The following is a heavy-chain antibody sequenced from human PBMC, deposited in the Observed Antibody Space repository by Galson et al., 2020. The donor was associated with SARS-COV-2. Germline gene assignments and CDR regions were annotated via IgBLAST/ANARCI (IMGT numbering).Heavy chain of an antibody. D-gene: IGHD3-10*02. Sequence: GESLRLTCAASGFTFSSNGMHWVRQDPRKKLEWVAVIWYDGSNNYYADSVKSRFTISIDKSKNTLYLQLNSLSAEDTAVYYCARDVMFGEFTQIYWGQGALVTVSS. J-gene: IGHJ4*02. CDR1: GFTFSSNG. CDR2: IWYDGSNN. CDR3: ARDVMFGEFTQIY. V-gene: IGHV3-33*01.